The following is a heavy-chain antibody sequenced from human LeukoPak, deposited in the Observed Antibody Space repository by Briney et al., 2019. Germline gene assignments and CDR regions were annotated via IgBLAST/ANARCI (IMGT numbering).Heavy chain of an antibody. CDR2: INHSGST. Sequence: KSSETLSLTCAVYGGSFSGYYWSWLRQPPGKGLEWIGEINHSGSTNYNPSLKSRVTISVDTSKNQFSLKLSSVTAADTAVYYCARGRVAAAGTDSSGLRGTAKYYFDYWGQGTLVTVSS. V-gene: IGHV4-34*01. CDR3: ARGRVAAAGTDSSGLRGTAKYYFDY. J-gene: IGHJ4*02. CDR1: GGSFSGYY. D-gene: IGHD6-13*01.